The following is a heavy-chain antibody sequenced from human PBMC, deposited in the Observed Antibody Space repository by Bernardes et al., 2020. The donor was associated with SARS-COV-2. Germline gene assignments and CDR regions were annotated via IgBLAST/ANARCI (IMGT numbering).Heavy chain of an antibody. Sequence: GESLKISCKGSGYSFSGYWIAWVRQMSGKGLEWVGIVYPGDSDTRYSPSIQGQVTISVDKSISTSYLQWSSLKASDTAIYYCARLPLGGGGRWTDYHYYGMDVWGQGTTVTVSS. D-gene: IGHD2-15*01. V-gene: IGHV5-51*01. CDR3: ARLPLGGGGRWTDYHYYGMDV. J-gene: IGHJ6*02. CDR1: GYSFSGYW. CDR2: VYPGDSDT.